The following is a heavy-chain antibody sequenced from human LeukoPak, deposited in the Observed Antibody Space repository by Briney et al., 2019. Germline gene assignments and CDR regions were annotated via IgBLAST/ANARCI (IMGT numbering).Heavy chain of an antibody. J-gene: IGHJ4*02. CDR3: ARDPGGDGYNTNFDY. CDR1: GFTFDDYG. D-gene: IGHD5-24*01. Sequence: GGSLRLSCAASGFTFDDYGMSWVRQAPGKGLEWVSGINWNGGSTGYADSVKGRFTISRDNAKNSLYLQKNSLRAEDTALYYCARDPGGDGYNTNFDYWGQGTLVTVSS. CDR2: INWNGGST. V-gene: IGHV3-20*04.